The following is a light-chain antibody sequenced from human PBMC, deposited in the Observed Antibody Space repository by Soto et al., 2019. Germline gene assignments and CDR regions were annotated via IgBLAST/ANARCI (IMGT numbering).Light chain of an antibody. J-gene: IGKJ1*01. CDR1: QSVSNSS. Sequence: VLTQSPGTLSLSPGERDSLSCRASQSVSNSSLAWSQQKAGQSPRLLFYAAYARAIGIPDRLSGSVSGTDFTLTISRLEREDFAVYYYQQYGHSPRTVGQGTKVDSK. V-gene: IGKV3-20*01. CDR3: QQYGHSPRT. CDR2: AAY.